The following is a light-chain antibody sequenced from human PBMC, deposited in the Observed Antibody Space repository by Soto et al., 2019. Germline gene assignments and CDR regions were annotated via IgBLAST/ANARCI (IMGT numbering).Light chain of an antibody. CDR1: QSISTW. Sequence: DIQMTQSPSTLSAFIGDRVTITCRASQSISTWLAWYQQKAGKAPKLLIYKASILESGVPSRFSGSGSGTEFTLTISSLQPDDFATYYCQQYNTYWTFGQGTKVEIK. CDR3: QQYNTYWT. V-gene: IGKV1-5*03. J-gene: IGKJ1*01. CDR2: KAS.